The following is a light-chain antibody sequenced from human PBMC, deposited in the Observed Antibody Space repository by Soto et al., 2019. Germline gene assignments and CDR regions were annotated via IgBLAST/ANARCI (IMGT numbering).Light chain of an antibody. V-gene: IGLV2-8*01. CDR3: SSDAGSNNWV. J-gene: IGLJ3*02. Sequence: QSPLTQPPSASGSPGQSVTISSTGTSSDVGGSNYVSWYQHHPGKAPKLMIYEVSKRPSGVPDRFSGCKSGNTASLTVSGLQAEDEADYYCSSDAGSNNWVFGGGTKLTVL. CDR2: EVS. CDR1: SSDVGGSNY.